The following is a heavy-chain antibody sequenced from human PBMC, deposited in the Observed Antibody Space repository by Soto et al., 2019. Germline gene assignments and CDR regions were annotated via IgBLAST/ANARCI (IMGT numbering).Heavy chain of an antibody. CDR2: IFYSGSA. J-gene: IGHJ4*02. CDR3: ATGGHRTNGFCPALDN. D-gene: IGHD2-8*01. CDR1: GGSINSGRNF. Sequence: SETLSLTCAVSGGSINSGRNFWSWNRQPPGKGLEWIGSIFYSGSANYNPSLKSRVTISVDTSKKQFSLRLDSVTAADTAVYYFATGGHRTNGFCPALDNWGQGTLVT. V-gene: IGHV4-61*01.